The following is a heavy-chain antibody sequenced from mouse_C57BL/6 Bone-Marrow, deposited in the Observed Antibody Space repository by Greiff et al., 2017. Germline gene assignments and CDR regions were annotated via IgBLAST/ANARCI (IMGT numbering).Heavy chain of an antibody. D-gene: IGHD1-1*01. J-gene: IGHJ2*01. Sequence: VQLQQPGTELVKPGASVKLSCKASGYTFTSYWMHWVKQRPGQGLEWIGNINPSNGGTTYNQKFKAKATLTVDKSSSTAYMQLKSLTSEDSAVYYCARSAGTLFDYWGQGTTLTVSS. CDR2: INPSNGGT. CDR3: ARSAGTLFDY. CDR1: GYTFTSYW. V-gene: IGHV1-53*01.